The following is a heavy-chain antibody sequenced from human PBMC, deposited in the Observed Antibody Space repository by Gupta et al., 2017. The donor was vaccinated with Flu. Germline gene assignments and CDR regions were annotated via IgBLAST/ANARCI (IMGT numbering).Heavy chain of an antibody. CDR2: IKSKTDGGTT. V-gene: IGHV3-15*01. Sequence: GLEWVGRIKSKTDGGTTDYAAPVKGRFTISREDSKNTLYLQMNSLKTEDTAVYYCTTDLSPYYYDSSGYYPGYPYYYYMDVWGKGTTVTVSS. CDR3: TTDLSPYYYDSSGYYPGYPYYYYMDV. D-gene: IGHD3-22*01. J-gene: IGHJ6*03.